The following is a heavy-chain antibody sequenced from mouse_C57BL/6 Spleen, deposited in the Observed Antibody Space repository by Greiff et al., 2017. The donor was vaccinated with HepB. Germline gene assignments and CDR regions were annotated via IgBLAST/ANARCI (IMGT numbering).Heavy chain of an antibody. CDR2: ISRGSSTI. Sequence: EVQGVESGGGLVKPGGSLKLSCAASGFTFSDYGMHWVRQAPEKGLEWVAYISRGSSTIYYADTVKGRFTISRDNAKNTLFLQMTSLRSEDTAMYYCARISGYGAMDYWGQGTSVTVSS. CDR3: ARISGYGAMDY. J-gene: IGHJ4*01. D-gene: IGHD3-2*02. V-gene: IGHV5-17*01. CDR1: GFTFSDYG.